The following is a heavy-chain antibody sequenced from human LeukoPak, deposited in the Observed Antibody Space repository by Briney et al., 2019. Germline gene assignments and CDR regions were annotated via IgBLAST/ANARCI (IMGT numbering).Heavy chain of an antibody. CDR3: ARDISAVTTGDY. Sequence: PSETLSLTCVVYGGSLSGYYWSWIRQSPGKGLEWIGEINHSGSTTYNPSLKSRVTISVDTSKNQFSLKLSSVTAADTAVHYCARDISAVTTGDYWGQGTLVTVSS. V-gene: IGHV4-34*01. D-gene: IGHD4-17*01. CDR1: GGSLSGYY. CDR2: INHSGST. J-gene: IGHJ4*02.